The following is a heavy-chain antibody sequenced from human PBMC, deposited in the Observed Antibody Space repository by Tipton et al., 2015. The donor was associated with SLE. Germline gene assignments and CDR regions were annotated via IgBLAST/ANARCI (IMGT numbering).Heavy chain of an antibody. V-gene: IGHV4-39*07. J-gene: IGHJ4*02. D-gene: IGHD3-10*01. CDR3: ARGRRITMVRGVEFDY. CDR2: IYYSGST. CDR1: GGSISSSSYY. Sequence: LRLSCTVSGGSISSSSYYWGWIRQPPGKGLEWIGSIYYSGSTYYNPSLKSRVTISVDTSKNQFSLKLSSVTAADTAVYYCARGRRITMVRGVEFDYWGQGTLVTVSS.